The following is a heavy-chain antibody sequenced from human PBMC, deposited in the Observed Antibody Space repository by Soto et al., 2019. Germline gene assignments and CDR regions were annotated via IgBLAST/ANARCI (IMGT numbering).Heavy chain of an antibody. J-gene: IGHJ4*02. CDR2: ISYDGSNK. CDR1: GFTFSSYG. V-gene: IGHV3-30*03. CDR3: ATMKGTFDY. Sequence: QVQLVESGGGVVQPGRSLRLSCAASGFTFSSYGMHWVRQAPGKGLEWVAVISYDGSNKYYADSVKGRFTISRDNSKNTLYLQMNSLRAEDTAVYYCATMKGTFDYWGQGTLVTVSS. D-gene: IGHD3-22*01.